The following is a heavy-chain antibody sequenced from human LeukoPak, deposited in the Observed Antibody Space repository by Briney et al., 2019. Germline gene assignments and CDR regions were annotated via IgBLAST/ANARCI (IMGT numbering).Heavy chain of an antibody. V-gene: IGHV1-69-2*01. CDR3: ATVKEHKFWSGYYTDPQRWFDP. CDR1: GYTFTDYY. Sequence: ASVKVSCKASGYTFTDYYMHWVQQAPGKGLEWMGRVDPEDGETIYAEKFQGRVTITADTSTDTAYMELSGLRSEDTAVYYCATVKEHKFWSGYYTDPQRWFDPWGKGTLVTVSS. CDR2: VDPEDGET. J-gene: IGHJ5*02. D-gene: IGHD3-3*01.